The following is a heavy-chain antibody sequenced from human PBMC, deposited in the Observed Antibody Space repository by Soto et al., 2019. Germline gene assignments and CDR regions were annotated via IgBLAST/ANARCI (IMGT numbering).Heavy chain of an antibody. CDR2: IYVTGAV. CDR3: ARLRIATNNYKWFDP. Sequence: SETLSLTCSVSGAALNSGNYYWSWIRQVPGKGLEWIGHIYVTGAVDYNPSLRDRITISQDTSERQFSLNLRLVTAADTAVYYCARLRIATNNYKWFDPWGQGILVTVSS. D-gene: IGHD2-21*01. CDR1: GAALNSGNYY. J-gene: IGHJ5*02. V-gene: IGHV4-31*03.